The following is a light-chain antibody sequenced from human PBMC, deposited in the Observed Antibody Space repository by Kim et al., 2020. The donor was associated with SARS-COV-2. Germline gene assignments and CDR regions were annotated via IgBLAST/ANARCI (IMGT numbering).Light chain of an antibody. CDR2: SAS. V-gene: IGKV1-39*01. CDR3: QQSYHAPT. Sequence: FASIGDTVTITCRASQPIITYLNWYQQKPGRAPEPLIYSASTLQGGVPSRFSGSGFGTDFTLTIKSLQPEDFGSYYCQQSYHAPTFGGGTKVDIK. J-gene: IGKJ4*01. CDR1: QPIITY.